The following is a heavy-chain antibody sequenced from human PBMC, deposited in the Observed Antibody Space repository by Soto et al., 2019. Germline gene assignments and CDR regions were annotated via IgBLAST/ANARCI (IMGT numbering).Heavy chain of an antibody. V-gene: IGHV4-39*02. CDR3: ARDLYYYGSGSPFDY. Sequence: PSETLSLTCTVSGGSISSSSYYWGWIRQPPGKGLEWIGRIYYSGSTYYNPSLKSRVTTSVDTSKNQFSLKLSSVTAADTAVYYCARDLYYYGSGSPFDYWGQGTLVTVSS. J-gene: IGHJ4*02. D-gene: IGHD3-10*01. CDR2: IYYSGST. CDR1: GGSISSSSYY.